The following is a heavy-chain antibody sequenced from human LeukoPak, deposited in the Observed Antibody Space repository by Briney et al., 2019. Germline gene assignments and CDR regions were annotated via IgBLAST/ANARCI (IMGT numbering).Heavy chain of an antibody. D-gene: IGHD4-17*01. CDR3: TKDPNGDYIGAFDP. V-gene: IGHV3-23*01. CDR1: GFSFSSFA. Sequence: GGSLRLSCAASGFSFSSFAMTWVRQAPGKGLEWVSSITGGHYATYNTDSVKGRFTISRDNAKNTLYLQMSSLRADDTAIYYCTKDPNGDYIGAFDPWGQGTLVTVSS. CDR2: ITGGHYAT. J-gene: IGHJ5*02.